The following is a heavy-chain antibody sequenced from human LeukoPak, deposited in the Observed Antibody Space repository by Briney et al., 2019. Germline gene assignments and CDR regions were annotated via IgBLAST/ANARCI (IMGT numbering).Heavy chain of an antibody. Sequence: GRSLRLSCAASGFSFDDYAMHWVRQAPGKGLEWVSGISWNNGYIDYVDSVKGRFTISRDGAKNSLYLQMNNLRAEDTALYYCAKDMRGYSRVFDYWGQGTLVTVSS. D-gene: IGHD6-13*01. J-gene: IGHJ4*02. CDR3: AKDMRGYSRVFDY. V-gene: IGHV3-9*01. CDR2: ISWNNGYI. CDR1: GFSFDDYA.